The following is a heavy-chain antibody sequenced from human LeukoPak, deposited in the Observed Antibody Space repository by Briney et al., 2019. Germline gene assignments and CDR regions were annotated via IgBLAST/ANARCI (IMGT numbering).Heavy chain of an antibody. CDR3: ARGRNYYPIDY. Sequence: SETLSLTCTVSGYSISSGYYWGWIRQPPGKGLEWIGSIYYSGSTYYNPSLKSRVTISVDTSKNQFSLKLSSVTAADTAVYYCARGRNYYPIDYWGQGTLVTVSS. CDR2: IYYSGST. J-gene: IGHJ4*02. V-gene: IGHV4-38-2*02. D-gene: IGHD4-11*01. CDR1: GYSISSGYY.